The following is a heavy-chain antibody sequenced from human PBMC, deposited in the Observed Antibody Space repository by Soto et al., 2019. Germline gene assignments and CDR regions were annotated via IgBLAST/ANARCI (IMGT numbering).Heavy chain of an antibody. J-gene: IGHJ4*02. D-gene: IGHD5-18*01. Sequence: SETLSLTCTVSGGSVTSDEDYWTWIRQSPGKGLEWIGYISNSGSTGYNPSLKTRLSMSVDRSKNQFTLRPTSVTAADTAVYFCATESGSTYGYFDHWGQGTLVTVSS. V-gene: IGHV4-30-4*01. CDR2: ISNSGST. CDR1: GGSVTSDEDY. CDR3: ATESGSTYGYFDH.